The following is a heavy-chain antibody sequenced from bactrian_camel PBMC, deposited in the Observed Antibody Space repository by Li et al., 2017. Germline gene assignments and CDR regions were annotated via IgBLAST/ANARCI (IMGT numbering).Heavy chain of an antibody. D-gene: IGHD6*01. CDR2: LSNSGTT. CDR3: AAGDSRPVGGSYSPLWVSEHNY. J-gene: IGHJ4*01. CDR1: SYAVRLYS. V-gene: IGHV3S57*01. Sequence: ESGGGSVQAGGSVRLSCASSSYAVRLYSMAWFRQAPGKEREGVAALSNSGTTTYADSVKGRFTISKDNAKNTLYLQMSSLESEDTAVYYCAAGDSRPVGGSYSPLWVSEHNYWGQGTQVTVS.